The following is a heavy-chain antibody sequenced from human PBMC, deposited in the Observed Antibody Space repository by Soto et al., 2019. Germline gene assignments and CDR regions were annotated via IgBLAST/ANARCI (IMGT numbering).Heavy chain of an antibody. CDR3: AKFASGHYCTNGVCLLYYCDY. J-gene: IGHJ4*02. CDR1: GFTFNNYA. CDR2: ISGSGGST. Sequence: EVQLLESGGGLVQPGGSLRLSCAASGFTFNNYAMSWVRQAPGKGLEWVSAISGSGGSTHYADSVKGRFTISRDNSKNTLCLQMNSLRAEDTAVYYCAKFASGHYCTNGVCLLYYCDYWGQGAQVTVSS. V-gene: IGHV3-23*01. D-gene: IGHD2-8*01.